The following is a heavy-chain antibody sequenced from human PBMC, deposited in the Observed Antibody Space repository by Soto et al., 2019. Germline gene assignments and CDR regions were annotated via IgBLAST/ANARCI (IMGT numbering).Heavy chain of an antibody. J-gene: IGHJ4*02. D-gene: IGHD2-2*02. CDR3: ARRALPQCINAVCYNDGFWDY. CDR1: GGSVSSGGYY. Sequence: SETLSLTCTVSGGSVSSGGYYWSWIRQHPGTGLEWIGYIYYSGTTYFNPSLKSRASISLDTSKNEFSLKLTSVTAADTAVYYCARRALPQCINAVCYNDGFWDYWGQGDLVTVSS. V-gene: IGHV4-31*03. CDR2: IYYSGTT.